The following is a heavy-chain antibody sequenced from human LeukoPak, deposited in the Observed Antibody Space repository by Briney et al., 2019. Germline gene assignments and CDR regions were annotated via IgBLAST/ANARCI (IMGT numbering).Heavy chain of an antibody. CDR2: ISYDGSNK. J-gene: IGHJ4*02. CDR1: GFTFSSYA. CDR3: ARAEAVAGPVDY. Sequence: GGSLRLSCAASGFTFSSYAMHWVRQAPGKGLEWVAVISYDGSNKYYADSVKGRLTISRDNSKNTLYLQMNSLRAEDTAVYYCARAEAVAGPVDYWGQGTLVTVSS. D-gene: IGHD6-19*01. V-gene: IGHV3-30-3*01.